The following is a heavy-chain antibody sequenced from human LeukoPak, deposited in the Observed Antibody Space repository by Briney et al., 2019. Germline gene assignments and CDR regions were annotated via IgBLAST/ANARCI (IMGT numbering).Heavy chain of an antibody. CDR3: ARDPNRGVPAAKAT. Sequence: GGSLRLPCAASGFTFSDYTMNWVRQAPGKGLEWVSFIGRSGSTIYYADSVKGRFTISRDNAKNSLYLQMNSLRAEDTAVYYCARDPNRGVPAAKATWGQGTLVTVSS. D-gene: IGHD2-2*01. CDR1: GFTFSDYT. V-gene: IGHV3-48*04. J-gene: IGHJ5*02. CDR2: IGRSGSTI.